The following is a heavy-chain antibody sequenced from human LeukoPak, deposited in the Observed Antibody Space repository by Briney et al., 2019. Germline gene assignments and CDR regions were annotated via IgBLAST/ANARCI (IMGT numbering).Heavy chain of an antibody. D-gene: IGHD3-22*01. CDR1: GYSISSGYY. Sequence: SETLSLTCAVSGYSISSGYYWGWIRQPPGKGLEWIGSIYHSGSTYYSPSLKSRVTMSVDPSNNQFSLNLRSVTAADTAVYYCARRRYYDGSGYLEWGQGTLLSVSS. CDR2: IYHSGST. J-gene: IGHJ1*01. V-gene: IGHV4-38-2*01. CDR3: ARRRYYDGSGYLE.